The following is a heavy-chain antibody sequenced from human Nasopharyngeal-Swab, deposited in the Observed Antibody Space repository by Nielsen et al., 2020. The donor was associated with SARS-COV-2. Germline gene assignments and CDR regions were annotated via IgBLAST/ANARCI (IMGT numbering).Heavy chain of an antibody. CDR3: ARDWGPGYSNTWHYLDY. Sequence: GGSLRLSCAASGFTFSSYAMTWVRQAPGKGLEWVSSIRGGGAGTFYADSVQGRFTISRDNSRNTVHLQMNSLRDEDTAIYYCARDWGPGYSNTWHYLDYWGQGTLVTVSS. CDR1: GFTFSSYA. CDR2: IRGGGAGT. V-gene: IGHV3-23*01. J-gene: IGHJ4*02. D-gene: IGHD6-13*01.